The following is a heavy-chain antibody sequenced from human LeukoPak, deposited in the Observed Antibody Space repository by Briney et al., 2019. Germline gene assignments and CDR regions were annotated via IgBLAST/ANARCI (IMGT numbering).Heavy chain of an antibody. J-gene: IGHJ6*02. V-gene: IGHV3-23*01. CDR3: ARDKVRGPNYYYYGMDV. CDR2: ISGSGGST. CDR1: GFTFSSYA. D-gene: IGHD3-10*01. Sequence: GGSLRLSCAASGFTFSSYAMSWVRQAPGKGLEWVSAISGSGGSTYYADSVKGRFTISRDNSKNTLYLQMNSLRAEDTAVYYCARDKVRGPNYYYYGMDVWGQGTTVTVSS.